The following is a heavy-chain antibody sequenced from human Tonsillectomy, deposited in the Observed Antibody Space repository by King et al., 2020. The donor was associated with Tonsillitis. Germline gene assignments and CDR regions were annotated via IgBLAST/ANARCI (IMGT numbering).Heavy chain of an antibody. D-gene: IGHD6-19*01. J-gene: IGHJ4*02. V-gene: IGHV3-33*08. CDR1: GFIFSNFG. CDR2: VWYDGSIK. CDR3: ARDQGAGLDY. Sequence: VQLVESGGGVVQPGRSLRLSCAASGFIFSNFGIHWVRQAPGKGLEWVAVVWYDGSIKYYADFVKGRFTISRDNSKNTLNLQMNSLRAEDTAVYYCARDQGAGLDYWGQGTLVIVSS.